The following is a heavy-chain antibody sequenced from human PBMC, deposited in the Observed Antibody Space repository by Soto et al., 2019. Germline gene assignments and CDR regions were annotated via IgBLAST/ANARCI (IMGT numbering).Heavy chain of an antibody. Sequence: VKVSCKASGYTFTSYAISWVRQAPGQGLEWMGWISAYSGNRKYTQKFQGRVTMTTDTSTTTAYMELRNLKSDDTAVYYCARDFVTAYSGYSGYWGQGTLVTVSS. CDR1: GYTFTSYA. D-gene: IGHD5-12*01. CDR2: ISAYSGNR. V-gene: IGHV1-18*01. CDR3: ARDFVTAYSGYSGY. J-gene: IGHJ4*02.